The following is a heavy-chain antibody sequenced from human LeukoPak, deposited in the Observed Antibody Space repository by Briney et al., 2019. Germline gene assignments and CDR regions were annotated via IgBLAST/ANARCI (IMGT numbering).Heavy chain of an antibody. V-gene: IGHV1-69*04. CDR2: IIPILGIA. CDR3: ARDSIVATILLDY. CDR1: GGTFSSYA. J-gene: IGHJ4*02. D-gene: IGHD5-12*01. Sequence: SVKVSCKASGGTFSSYAISWVRQAPGQGLEWMGRIIPILGIANYAQKFQGRVTITADKSTSTAYMELRSLRSDDTAVYYCARDSIVATILLDYWGQGTLVTVSS.